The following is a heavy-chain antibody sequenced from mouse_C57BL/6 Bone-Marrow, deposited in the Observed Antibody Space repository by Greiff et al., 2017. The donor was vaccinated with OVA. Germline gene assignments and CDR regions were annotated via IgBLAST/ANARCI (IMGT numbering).Heavy chain of an antibody. Sequence: VQLQQSGAELVRPGASVTLSCKASGYTFTDYEMHWVKQTPVHGLEWIGAIDPETGGTAYNQKFKGKATLTADKSSSTAYMELRSLTSEDSAVDYCARGYCNYYAMDYWGQGTSVTVSS. D-gene: IGHD2-1*01. J-gene: IGHJ4*01. V-gene: IGHV1-15*01. CDR3: ARGYCNYYAMDY. CDR1: GYTFTDYE. CDR2: IDPETGGT.